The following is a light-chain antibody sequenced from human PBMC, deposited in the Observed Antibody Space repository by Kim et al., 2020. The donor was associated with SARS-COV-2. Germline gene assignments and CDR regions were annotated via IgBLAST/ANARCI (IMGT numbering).Light chain of an antibody. CDR2: GAS. V-gene: IGKV3-20*01. Sequence: LSLGSRQSAPPSRRARLGDGRLHLAWYQQAPGQAPRLLIYGASSRATGIPDRFSGSGSGTDFTLTISRLETEDFAVYYCKQYGSSFGQGTRLEIK. CDR3: KQYGSS. CDR1: LGDGRLH. J-gene: IGKJ5*01.